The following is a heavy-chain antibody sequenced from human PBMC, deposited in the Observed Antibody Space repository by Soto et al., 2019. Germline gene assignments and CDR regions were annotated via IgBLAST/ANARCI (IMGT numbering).Heavy chain of an antibody. V-gene: IGHV3-9*01. CDR2: ISWNSGSI. CDR1: GFTFDDYA. J-gene: IGHJ6*02. Sequence: SLRLSCAASGFTFDDYAMHWVRQAPGKGLEWVSGISWNSGSIGYADSVKGRFTISRDNAKNSLYLQMNSLRAEDTALYYCAIPMVDYSGMAFWDQGTTVPVSS. CDR3: AIPMVDYSGMAF. D-gene: IGHD3-10*01.